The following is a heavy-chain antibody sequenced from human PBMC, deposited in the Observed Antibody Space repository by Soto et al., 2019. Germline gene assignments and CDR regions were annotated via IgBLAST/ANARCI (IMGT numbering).Heavy chain of an antibody. CDR1: GFTFSSYA. CDR3: ARDLGVTTKGKYYYGMDI. Sequence: PGGSLRLSCAASGFTFSSYAMHWVRQAPGKGLERVAVISYDGSNKYYADSVKGRFTISRDNSKNTLYLQMNSLRAEDTAVYYCARDLGVTTKGKYYYGMDIWGQGTTVTVSS. CDR2: ISYDGSNK. D-gene: IGHD4-4*01. V-gene: IGHV3-30-3*01. J-gene: IGHJ6*02.